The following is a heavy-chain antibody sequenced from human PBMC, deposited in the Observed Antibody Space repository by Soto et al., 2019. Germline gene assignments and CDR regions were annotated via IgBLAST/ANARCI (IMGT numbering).Heavy chain of an antibody. J-gene: IGHJ5*02. D-gene: IGHD2-2*02. CDR2: IIPIFGTA. CDR3: ARDKRDCSSTSCNTLYNWFDP. Sequence: SVKVSCKASGGTFSSYAISWVRQAPGQGLEWMGGIIPIFGTANYAQKFQGRVTITADESTSTAYMELSSLGSEDTAVYYCARDKRDCSSTSCNTLYNWFDPWGQGTLVTVSS. CDR1: GGTFSSYA. V-gene: IGHV1-69*13.